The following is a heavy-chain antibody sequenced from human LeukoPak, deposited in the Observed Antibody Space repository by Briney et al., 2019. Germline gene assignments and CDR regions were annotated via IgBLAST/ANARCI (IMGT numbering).Heavy chain of an antibody. J-gene: IGHJ6*02. Sequence: GGSLRLSCAASGFTFSSYSMNWVRQAPGKGLEWVSSISSSSSYIYYADSVKGRFTISRDNAKNSLYLQMNSLRAEDTAVYYCAKDLKAAGHYYYYGMDVWGQGTTVTVSS. D-gene: IGHD6-13*01. CDR2: ISSSSSYI. CDR3: AKDLKAAGHYYYYGMDV. CDR1: GFTFSSYS. V-gene: IGHV3-21*01.